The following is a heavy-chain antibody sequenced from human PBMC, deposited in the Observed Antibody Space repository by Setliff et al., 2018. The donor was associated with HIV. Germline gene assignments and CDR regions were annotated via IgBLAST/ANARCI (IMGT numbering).Heavy chain of an antibody. J-gene: IGHJ6*03. CDR1: GGSFSDFY. CDR2: ITHRRVT. CDR3: ARGRDVFPVPPYMDV. Sequence: SETLSLTCAVYGGSFSDFYWIWIRQPPGKGLEWIGEITHRRVTTYNPSLQSRAAISLDTSKGQFSLKLGSVTAADTAVYYCARGRDVFPVPPYMDVWGKGTTVTV. V-gene: IGHV4-34*01.